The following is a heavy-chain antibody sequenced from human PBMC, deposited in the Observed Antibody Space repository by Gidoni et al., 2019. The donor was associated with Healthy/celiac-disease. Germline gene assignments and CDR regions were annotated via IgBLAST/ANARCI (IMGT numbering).Heavy chain of an antibody. Sequence: QVQLVQSGAEVKKPGASVKVSCKASGYTFTSYYMHWVRQAPGQGLEWMGIINPSGGSTSYAQKFQGRVTMTRDTSTSTVYMELSSLRSEDTAVYYCAIPAAYYDFWSGPPYYYGMDVWGQGTTVTVSS. J-gene: IGHJ6*02. D-gene: IGHD3-3*01. CDR1: GYTFTSYY. CDR3: AIPAAYYDFWSGPPYYYGMDV. V-gene: IGHV1-46*01. CDR2: INPSGGST.